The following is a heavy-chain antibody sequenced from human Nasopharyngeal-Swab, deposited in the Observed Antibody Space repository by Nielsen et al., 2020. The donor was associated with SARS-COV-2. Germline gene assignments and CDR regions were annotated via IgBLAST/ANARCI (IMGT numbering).Heavy chain of an antibody. D-gene: IGHD3-22*01. V-gene: IGHV3-21*01. CDR1: GFTLSSNS. CDR2: ISTSSSYL. J-gene: IGHJ6*02. CDR3: ARDDSSESYYYGMDV. Sequence: GGSLRLSCAASGFTLSSNSMNWVRQAPGKGLEWVSSISTSSSYLYYADSVKGRFTISRDNAKNSLYLQMNSLRAEDTAVYYCARDDSSESYYYGMDVWGQGTTVTVSS.